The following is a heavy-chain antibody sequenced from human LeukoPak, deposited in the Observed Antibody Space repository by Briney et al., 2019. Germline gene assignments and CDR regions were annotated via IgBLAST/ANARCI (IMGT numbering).Heavy chain of an antibody. CDR2: IYYSGST. Sequence: KPSEALSLTCTVSGGSISSSSYYWGWIRQPPGKGLEWIGSIYYSGSTYYNPSLKSRVTISVDTSKNQFSLKLSSVTAADTAVYYCARRTVLRYFDWLSPFDYWGQGTLVTVSS. CDR3: ARRTVLRYFDWLSPFDY. V-gene: IGHV4-39*07. D-gene: IGHD3-9*01. J-gene: IGHJ4*02. CDR1: GGSISSSSYY.